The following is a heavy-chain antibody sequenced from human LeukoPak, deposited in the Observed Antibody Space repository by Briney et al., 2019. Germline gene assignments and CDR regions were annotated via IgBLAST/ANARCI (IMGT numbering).Heavy chain of an antibody. CDR2: IIPIFGTA. CDR3: ARDYSSSWYFDP. CDR1: GGTFSSYA. Sequence: ASVKVSCKASGGTFSSYAISWVRQAPGQGLEWMGGIIPIFGTANYAQKFQGGVTITADKSTSTAYMELSSLRSEDTAVYYCARDYSSSWYFDPWGQGTLVTVSS. J-gene: IGHJ4*02. D-gene: IGHD6-13*01. V-gene: IGHV1-69*06.